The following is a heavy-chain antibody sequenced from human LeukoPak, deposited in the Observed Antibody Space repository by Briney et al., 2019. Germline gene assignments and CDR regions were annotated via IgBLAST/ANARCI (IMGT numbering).Heavy chain of an antibody. Sequence: ASVKVSCKASGYTFTSYAMHWVRQAPGQRLEWMGWINAGNGNTKYSQKFQGRVTITRDTSASTAYMELSSLRSEDTAVYYCARGLRKQLVGDWFDPWGQGTLVTVSS. V-gene: IGHV1-3*01. CDR2: INAGNGNT. CDR1: GYTFTSYA. J-gene: IGHJ5*02. D-gene: IGHD6-13*01. CDR3: ARGLRKQLVGDWFDP.